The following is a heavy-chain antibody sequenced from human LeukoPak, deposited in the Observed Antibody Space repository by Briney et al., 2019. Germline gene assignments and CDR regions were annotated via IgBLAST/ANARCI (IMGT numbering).Heavy chain of an antibody. CDR1: GYTFTRYY. V-gene: IGHV1-46*01. Sequence: SVWVSCKASGYTFTRYYMHWVRQAPGQGLEWMGMINPTVGSTNYAQKFQGRVTLTRDTSTSTVYMELSSLRSEDTALYYCARGYCSSSNCYVWFDPWGQGTPVTVSS. CDR3: ARGYCSSSNCYVWFDP. J-gene: IGHJ5*02. CDR2: INPTVGST. D-gene: IGHD2-2*01.